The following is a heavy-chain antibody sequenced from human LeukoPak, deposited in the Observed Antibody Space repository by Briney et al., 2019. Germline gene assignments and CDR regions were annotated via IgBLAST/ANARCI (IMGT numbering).Heavy chain of an antibody. CDR2: IYTSGST. CDR3: ARESYDFWRTNWFDP. Sequence: SETLSLTCTVSGGSISSYYWSWIRQPAGKGLEWIGRIYTSGSTNYNPSLKSRVTMSVDTSKNQFSLKLSSVTAADTAVYYCARESYDFWRTNWFDPWGQGTLVTVS. V-gene: IGHV4-4*07. D-gene: IGHD3-3*01. J-gene: IGHJ5*02. CDR1: GGSISSYY.